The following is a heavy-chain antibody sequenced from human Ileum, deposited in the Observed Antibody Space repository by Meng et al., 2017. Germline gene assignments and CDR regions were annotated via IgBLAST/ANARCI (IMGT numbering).Heavy chain of an antibody. CDR1: GFIVSSNY. D-gene: IGHD1-26*01. CDR3: ARRSGSYPVNDF. CDR2: IYSGVDT. V-gene: IGHV3-53*01. Sequence: GESLKISCAASGFIVSSNYMSWVRQAPEKGLEWVSVIYSGVDTYYADSVKGRFTISRDNSKNMIYLQMNSLRAEDTAVYYCARRSGSYPVNDFWGQGTLVTVSS. J-gene: IGHJ4*02.